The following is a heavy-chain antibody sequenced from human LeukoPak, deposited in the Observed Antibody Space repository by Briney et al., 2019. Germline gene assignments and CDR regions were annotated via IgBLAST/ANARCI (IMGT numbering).Heavy chain of an antibody. Sequence: GGSLRLSCAASGFTFSSYAMNWVRQAPGKGLEWVSGISGSGSSTYYADYVKGRFTIPRDNSENTLYLQMNSLRAEDTAVYYCAKEGFRYTYYFDYWGQGTLVTVSS. CDR1: GFTFSSYA. D-gene: IGHD2-2*02. V-gene: IGHV3-23*01. CDR2: ISGSGSST. CDR3: AKEGFRYTYYFDY. J-gene: IGHJ4*02.